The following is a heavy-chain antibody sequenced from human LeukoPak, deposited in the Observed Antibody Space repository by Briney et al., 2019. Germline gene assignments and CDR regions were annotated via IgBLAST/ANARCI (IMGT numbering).Heavy chain of an antibody. CDR3: ARTPQDFYYMDV. Sequence: SETLSLTCAVYGGSFSGYYWSWIRQPPGKGLEGIGEINHGGRTNYNPSLKSRVNISVDTSKNPFSLKLSSVPAADTAVYYCARTPQDFYYMDVWGKGTTVTVSS. V-gene: IGHV4-34*01. CDR1: GGSFSGYY. D-gene: IGHD2-15*01. J-gene: IGHJ6*03. CDR2: INHGGRT.